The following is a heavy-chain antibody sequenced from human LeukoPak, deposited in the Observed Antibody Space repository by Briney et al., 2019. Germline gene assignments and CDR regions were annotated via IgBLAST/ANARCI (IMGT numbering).Heavy chain of an antibody. CDR1: GGSIRGDH. D-gene: IGHD2-15*01. CDR3: ARDLVAATGRNWFDP. CDR2: IYYSGST. Sequence: PSETLSLTCIVSGGSIRGDHWSWIRQPPGKGLEWIGYIYYSGSTNYNSSLKSRVTISVDTSKNQFSLKLSSVTAADTAVYYCARDLVAATGRNWFDPWGQGTLVTVSS. J-gene: IGHJ5*02. V-gene: IGHV4-59*12.